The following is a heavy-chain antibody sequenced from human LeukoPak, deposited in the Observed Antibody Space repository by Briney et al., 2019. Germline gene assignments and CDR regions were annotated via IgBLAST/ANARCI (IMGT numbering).Heavy chain of an antibody. CDR1: GGSIRGCSYC. D-gene: IGHD3-22*01. J-gene: IGHJ4*02. CDR2: IYYTGTT. CDR3: ARPPDDSPGYDLGY. Sequence: SETLSLTCTVSGGSIRGCSYCWGWIRQPPGKGLEWIGNIYYTGTTYYNPSLKSRVTISVDTSKNHFSLRLRSVTAADTAVYFCARPPDDSPGYDLGYWGQGTLVTVSS. V-gene: IGHV4-39*02.